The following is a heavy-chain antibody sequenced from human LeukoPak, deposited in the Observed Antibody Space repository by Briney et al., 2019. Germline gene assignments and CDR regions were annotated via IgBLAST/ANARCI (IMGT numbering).Heavy chain of an antibody. CDR3: ARDLGQFIGRSLNYYYYMDV. D-gene: IGHD1-26*01. CDR2: ISSSVNTI. J-gene: IGHJ6*03. Sequence: GGSLRLSCAASGFTFSAYYMNWIRQAPGKGLEWVAYISSSVNTIFYADSVKGRSTISRDNAKNSLYLQMNSLRAEDTAVYYCARDLGQFIGRSLNYYYYMDVWGKGTTVTVSS. V-gene: IGHV3-11*01. CDR1: GFTFSAYY.